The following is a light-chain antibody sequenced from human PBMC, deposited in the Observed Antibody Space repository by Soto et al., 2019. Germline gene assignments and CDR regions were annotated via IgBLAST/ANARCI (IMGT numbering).Light chain of an antibody. V-gene: IGKV3-15*01. J-gene: IGKJ2*01. CDR2: GAS. CDR3: QQYNAWPQYT. Sequence: EIVMTQSPATLSVFPGERATLSCRASQSVSSDLACYQQKPGQAPRLLIYGASTRASGIPARFSGSGSGTEFTLTISSLQSEDFALYYCQQYNAWPQYTFGQGTKLEIK. CDR1: QSVSSD.